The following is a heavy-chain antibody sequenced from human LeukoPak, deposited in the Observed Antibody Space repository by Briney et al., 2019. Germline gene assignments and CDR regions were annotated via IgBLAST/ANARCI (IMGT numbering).Heavy chain of an antibody. Sequence: PSETLSLTCAVYGGSFSGYYWSWIRQPPGKGLEWIGEINHSGSTNYNPSLKSRVTISVDTSKNQFSLKLSSITAAYTAVYYCARGRGAIFGVVGIDYWGQGTLVTVSS. CDR3: ARGRGAIFGVVGIDY. CDR1: GGSFSGYY. V-gene: IGHV4-34*01. CDR2: INHSGST. D-gene: IGHD3-3*01. J-gene: IGHJ4*02.